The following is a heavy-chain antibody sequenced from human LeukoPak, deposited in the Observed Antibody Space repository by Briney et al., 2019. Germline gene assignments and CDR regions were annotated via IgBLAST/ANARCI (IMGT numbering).Heavy chain of an antibody. CDR3: ARAFGYFDY. D-gene: IGHD3-10*01. CDR1: GFTVSSNY. J-gene: IGHJ4*02. CDR2: IYSGGST. Sequence: GGSLRLSFAASGFTVSSNYMSWFRQAPGKGLEWVSVIYSGGSTYYADSVKGRFTISRDNSKNTLYLQMNSLRAEDTAVYYCARAFGYFDYWGQGTLVTVSS. V-gene: IGHV3-66*01.